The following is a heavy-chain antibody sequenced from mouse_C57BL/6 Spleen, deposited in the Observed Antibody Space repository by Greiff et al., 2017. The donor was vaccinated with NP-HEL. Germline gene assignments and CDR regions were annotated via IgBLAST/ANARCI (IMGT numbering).Heavy chain of an antibody. CDR2: IYPGDGDT. CDR3: ATAWLRSSSYYDAMDY. CDR1: GYAFSSYW. Sequence: VQLQQSGAELVKPGASVKISCKASGYAFSSYWMNWVKQRPGKGLEWIGQIYPGDGDTNYNGKFKGKATLTADKSSSTAYMQLSSLTSEDSAVYYCATAWLRSSSYYDAMDYWGQGTSVTVSS. J-gene: IGHJ4*01. D-gene: IGHD2-2*01. V-gene: IGHV1-80*01.